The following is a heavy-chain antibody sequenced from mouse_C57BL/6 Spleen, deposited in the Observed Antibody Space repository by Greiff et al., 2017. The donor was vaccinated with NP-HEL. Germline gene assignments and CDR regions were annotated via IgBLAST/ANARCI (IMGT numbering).Heavy chain of an antibody. V-gene: IGHV8-12*01. CDR1: GFSLSTSGMG. CDR3: ARIDDGYYFDD. Sequence: QVTLKECGPGILQPSQTLSLTCSFSGFSLSTSGMGVSWIRQPSGKGLEWLAHIYWDDDKRYNPSLKSRLTISKDTSRNQVFLKITSVDTADTATYYCARIDDGYYFDDWGQGTTLTVSS. J-gene: IGHJ2*01. CDR2: IYWDDDK. D-gene: IGHD2-3*01.